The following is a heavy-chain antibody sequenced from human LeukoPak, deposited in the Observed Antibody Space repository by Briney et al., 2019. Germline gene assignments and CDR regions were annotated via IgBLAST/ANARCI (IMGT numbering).Heavy chain of an antibody. Sequence: KVSCKGSGYSFTSYWIGWVRQMPGKGLEWMGIIYPGDSGTRYSPSFQGQVTISADKSISTAYLQWSSLKASDTAMYYCARPGQLGEYTPYHFDYWGQGILVTVSS. D-gene: IGHD3-16*01. CDR2: IYPGDSGT. CDR3: ARPGQLGEYTPYHFDY. CDR1: GYSFTSYW. J-gene: IGHJ4*02. V-gene: IGHV5-51*01.